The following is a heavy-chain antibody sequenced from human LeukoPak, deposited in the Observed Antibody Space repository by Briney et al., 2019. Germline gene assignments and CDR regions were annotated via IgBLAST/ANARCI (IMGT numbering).Heavy chain of an antibody. CDR2: IIPIFGTA. V-gene: IGHV1-69*13. CDR1: GGTFSSYA. Sequence: ASVKVSCKASGGTFSSYAISWVRQAPGQGLEWMGGIIPIFGTANYAQKFQGRVTITADESTSTAYMELRSLRSDDTAVYYCARVGYCSSTSCYPYYFDYWGQGTLVTVSS. D-gene: IGHD2-2*01. J-gene: IGHJ4*02. CDR3: ARVGYCSSTSCYPYYFDY.